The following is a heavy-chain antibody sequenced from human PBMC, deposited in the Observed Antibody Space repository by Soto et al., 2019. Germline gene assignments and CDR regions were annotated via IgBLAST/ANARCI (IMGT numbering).Heavy chain of an antibody. CDR1: GGTFSSYA. D-gene: IGHD4-17*01. V-gene: IGHV1-69*05. CDR2: IIPIFGTA. CDR3: ARDPYDYGDYVGSAFDI. Sequence: SVKVSCKASGGTFSSYAISWVRQAPGQGLEWMGGIIPIFGTANYAQKFQGRVTMTTDTSTSTAYMELRSLRSDDTAVYYCARDPYDYGDYVGSAFDIWGQGTMVTVSS. J-gene: IGHJ3*02.